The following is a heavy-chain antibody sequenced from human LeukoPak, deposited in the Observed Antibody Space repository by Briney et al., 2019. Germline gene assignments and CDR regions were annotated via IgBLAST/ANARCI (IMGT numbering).Heavy chain of an antibody. CDR1: GFTFSSYA. Sequence: GGSLRLSCAASGFTFSSYAMSWVRQAPGKGLEWVSGITGSGGGTYYADSVKGRFTISRDSSSSTLFLQMKSLRAEDTATYYCAKEVAAGRKGLDYWGQGILVTVSS. CDR3: AKEVAAGRKGLDY. D-gene: IGHD6-13*01. CDR2: ITGSGGGT. V-gene: IGHV3-23*01. J-gene: IGHJ4*02.